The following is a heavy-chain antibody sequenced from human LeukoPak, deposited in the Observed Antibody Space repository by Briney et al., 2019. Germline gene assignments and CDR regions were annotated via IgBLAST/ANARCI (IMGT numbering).Heavy chain of an antibody. CDR3: VKRTGLYFDH. J-gene: IGHJ4*02. D-gene: IGHD3-9*01. Sequence: PGGSLRLSCSASGFTFSSYAIHWVRQAPGKVLEYVSGISSNGGNTYNANSLKGRITISRDNSKNTVDLQMSSLRTEDTAVYYCVKRTGLYFDHWGQGTLVTVSS. CDR2: ISSNGGNT. V-gene: IGHV3-64D*09. CDR1: GFTFSSYA.